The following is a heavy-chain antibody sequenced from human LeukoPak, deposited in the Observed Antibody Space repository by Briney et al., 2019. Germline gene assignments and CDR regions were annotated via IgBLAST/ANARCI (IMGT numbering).Heavy chain of an antibody. D-gene: IGHD5-18*01. CDR3: ARDGDTAMTDYGMDV. CDR1: GFTFSSYA. V-gene: IGHV3-7*03. CDR2: IKQDGSEK. J-gene: IGHJ6*02. Sequence: GGSLRLSCAASGFTFSSYAMSWVRQAPGKGLEWVANIKQDGSEKYYVDSVKGRFTISRDNAKNSLYLQMNSLRVEDTAVYYCARDGDTAMTDYGMDVWGQGTTVTVSS.